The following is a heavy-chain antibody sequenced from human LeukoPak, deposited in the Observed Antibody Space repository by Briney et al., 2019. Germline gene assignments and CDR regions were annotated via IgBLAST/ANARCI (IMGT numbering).Heavy chain of an antibody. CDR2: INHSGST. Sequence: SETLSLTCAVYGGSFSGYYWSWIRQPPGKGLEWIGEINHSGSTNYNPSLKSRVTISVDTSKNQFSLKLSSVTAADTAVYYCGTVYGDPPMYYFDYWGQGTLVTVSS. CDR3: GTVYGDPPMYYFDY. V-gene: IGHV4-34*01. CDR1: GGSFSGYY. D-gene: IGHD4-17*01. J-gene: IGHJ4*02.